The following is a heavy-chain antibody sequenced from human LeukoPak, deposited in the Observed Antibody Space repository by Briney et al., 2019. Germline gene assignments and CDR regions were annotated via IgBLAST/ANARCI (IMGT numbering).Heavy chain of an antibody. J-gene: IGHJ4*02. D-gene: IGHD1-26*01. CDR2: ISSSSSYI. CDR3: ARESSGSYLHFDY. Sequence: GGSLRLSCAASGFTFSSYSMNWVRQAPGKGLEWVSSISSSSSYIYYADSVKGRFTISRDNAKNSLYLQMNSLRAENTAVYYCARESSGSYLHFDYWGQGTLVTVSS. CDR1: GFTFSSYS. V-gene: IGHV3-21*01.